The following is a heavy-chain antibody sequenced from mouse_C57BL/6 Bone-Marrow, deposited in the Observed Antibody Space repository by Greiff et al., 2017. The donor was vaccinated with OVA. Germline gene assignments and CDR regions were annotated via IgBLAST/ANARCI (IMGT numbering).Heavy chain of an antibody. J-gene: IGHJ1*03. Sequence: QVQLQQSGAELVRPGTSVKVSCKASGYAFTNYLIEWVKQRPGQGLEWIGVINPGSGGTNYNEKFKGKATLTADKSSSTAYMQLSSLTSEDSAVYVCASYYGYDGGYFDVWGTGTTVTVSS. V-gene: IGHV1-54*01. CDR2: INPGSGGT. D-gene: IGHD2-2*01. CDR1: GYAFTNYL. CDR3: ASYYGYDGGYFDV.